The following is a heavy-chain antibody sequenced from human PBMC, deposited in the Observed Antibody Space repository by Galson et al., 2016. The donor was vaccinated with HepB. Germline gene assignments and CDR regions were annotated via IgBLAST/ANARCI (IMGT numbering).Heavy chain of an antibody. V-gene: IGHV3-30*04. CDR1: GFIFSNYA. CDR2: ISEDGSSR. D-gene: IGHD1-26*01. J-gene: IGHJ4*02. Sequence: SLRLSCAASGFIFSNYAVLWVRQAPGKGPEWVAVISEDGSSRHYIASVEGRFTVSRDNSKNTFYLQMNSLRAEDRAVYYCAKAALVGPNYPLEFWGPGTLVTVSS. CDR3: AKAALVGPNYPLEF.